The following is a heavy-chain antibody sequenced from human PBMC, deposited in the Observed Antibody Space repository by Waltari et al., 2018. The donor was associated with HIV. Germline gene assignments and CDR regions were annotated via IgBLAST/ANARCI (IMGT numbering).Heavy chain of an antibody. D-gene: IGHD6-19*01. CDR2: INAGNGNT. J-gene: IGHJ4*02. CDR3: ARDLAAVAGHDY. CDR1: GNTFTSYA. Sequence: QVQLVQSGAEVKKPGASVKVSCKASGNTFTSYAMHWVRQAPGQRLEWMGWINAGNGNTKYSQKFQGRVTLTRDTSASTAYMELSSLGSEDTAVYYCARDLAAVAGHDYWGQGTLVTVSS. V-gene: IGHV1-3*01.